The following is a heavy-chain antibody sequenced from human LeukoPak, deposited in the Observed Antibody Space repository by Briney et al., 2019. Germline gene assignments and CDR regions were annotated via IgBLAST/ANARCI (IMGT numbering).Heavy chain of an antibody. Sequence: PGGSLRLSCAASGFTFSSYEMNWVRQAPGKGLEWVSGINWNGGSTGYADSVKGRFTISRDNAKNSLYLQMNSLRAEDTALYYCARGPAGRFLEWYYYYYMDVWGKGTTVTVSS. V-gene: IGHV3-20*04. CDR2: INWNGGST. CDR1: GFTFSSYE. CDR3: ARGPAGRFLEWYYYYYMDV. J-gene: IGHJ6*03. D-gene: IGHD3-3*01.